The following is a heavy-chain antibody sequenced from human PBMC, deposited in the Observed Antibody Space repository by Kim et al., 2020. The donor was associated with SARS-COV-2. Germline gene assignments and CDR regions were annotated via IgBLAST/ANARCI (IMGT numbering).Heavy chain of an antibody. J-gene: IGHJ4*02. CDR1: GFTFSKYW. Sequence: GGSLRLSCAASGFTFSKYWMTWVRQAPGKGLEWVANIKQAGSEKYYVDSVKGRFTISRDNAKNSLYLQMNSLRAEDTAVYYCARGSGWYFYWGQGTLVTVSS. CDR2: IKQAGSEK. D-gene: IGHD6-19*01. CDR3: ARGSGWYFY. V-gene: IGHV3-7*01.